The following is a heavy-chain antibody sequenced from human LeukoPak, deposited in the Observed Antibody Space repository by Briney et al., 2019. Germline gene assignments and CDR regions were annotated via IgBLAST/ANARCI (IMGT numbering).Heavy chain of an antibody. D-gene: IGHD5-18*01. Sequence: PGGSLRLSCAAPGFTFSSYWMHWVRQAPGKGLVWVSRINSDGSSTSYADSVKGRFTISRDNAKNTLYLQRNSLRAEDTAVYYCARDMATGYSYGGTDLKRWGQGTLVTVSS. CDR3: ARDMATGYSYGGTDLKR. CDR2: INSDGSST. CDR1: GFTFSSYW. J-gene: IGHJ4*02. V-gene: IGHV3-74*01.